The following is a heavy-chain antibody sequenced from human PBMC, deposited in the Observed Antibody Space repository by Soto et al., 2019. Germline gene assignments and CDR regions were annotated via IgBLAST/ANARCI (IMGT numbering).Heavy chain of an antibody. Sequence: SETLSLTCTVSGGSISSSSYYWGWIRQPPGKGLEWIGRINHSGSTNYNPSLKSRVTISVDTSKNQFSLKLSSVTAADTAVYYCARAELWLDYFDYWGQGTLVTVSS. J-gene: IGHJ4*02. V-gene: IGHV4-39*07. CDR3: ARAELWLDYFDY. CDR2: INHSGST. CDR1: GGSISSSSYY. D-gene: IGHD5-18*01.